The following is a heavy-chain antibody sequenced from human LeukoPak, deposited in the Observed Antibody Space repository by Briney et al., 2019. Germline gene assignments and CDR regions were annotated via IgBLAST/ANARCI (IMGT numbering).Heavy chain of an antibody. Sequence: PSETLSLTCSVSGGSFSGYYWSWIRQPPWKGLEWIGEINHSGSTNYNPSLKSRVNISVDTSKNQFSLKLSSVTAADTAVYYCARGLVGYSYRAWGQGTLVTVSS. CDR1: GGSFSGYY. CDR3: ARGLVGYSYRA. CDR2: INHSGST. J-gene: IGHJ4*02. D-gene: IGHD5-18*01. V-gene: IGHV4-34*01.